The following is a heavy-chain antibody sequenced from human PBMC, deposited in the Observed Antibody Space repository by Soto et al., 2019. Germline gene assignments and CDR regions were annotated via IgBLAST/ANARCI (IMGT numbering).Heavy chain of an antibody. CDR1: GYSFASYW. V-gene: IGHV5-51*01. CDR3: ARPRSGSYRLDYYGMDV. Sequence: GESLKISCKGSGYSFASYWIAWVRQMPVKGLEWMGIIYPGDSDSRYSPSFQGQVTISADKSISTAYLQWNSLKASDTAIYYCARPRSGSYRLDYYGMDVWGQGTTVTVSS. J-gene: IGHJ6*02. D-gene: IGHD3-10*01. CDR2: IYPGDSDS.